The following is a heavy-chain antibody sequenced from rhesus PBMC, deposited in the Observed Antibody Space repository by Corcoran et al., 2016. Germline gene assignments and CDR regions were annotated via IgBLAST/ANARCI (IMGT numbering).Heavy chain of an antibody. CDR1: GASISSNY. CDR3: ARGGNYFDY. V-gene: IGHV4S11*01. J-gene: IGHJ4*01. CDR2: SYGSGSST. D-gene: IGHD3-34*01. Sequence: QVQLQESGPGLVKPLETLSLTCAVSGASISSNYCTWIRQPPGKGLEWIGFSYGSGSSTRYNPSLKSRVTLTVDTSKSQFSLKLTFVTAADTAVYYCARGGNYFDYWGQGVLVTVSS.